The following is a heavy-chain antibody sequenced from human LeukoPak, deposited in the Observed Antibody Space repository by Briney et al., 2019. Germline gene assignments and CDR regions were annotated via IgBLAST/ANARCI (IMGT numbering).Heavy chain of an antibody. D-gene: IGHD3-22*01. Sequence: GGSPRLSCAVSGFTSRLYAITCVRQSPGKGLEWFSTISGSGDYIYYADSVKGRFTISIENSKNTLYVQMNSLRAEDTAVYYCEKSSADYFYDSSGYYVDFDYWGQGTLVTVSS. J-gene: IGHJ4*02. CDR3: EKSSADYFYDSSGYYVDFDY. CDR1: GFTSRLYA. V-gene: IGHV3-23*01. CDR2: ISGSGDYI.